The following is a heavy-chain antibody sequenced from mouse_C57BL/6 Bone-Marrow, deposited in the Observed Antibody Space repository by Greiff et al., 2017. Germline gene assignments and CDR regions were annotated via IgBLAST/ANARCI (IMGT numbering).Heavy chain of an antibody. Sequence: EVHLVESGPGLVKPSQSLSLTCSVTGYSITSGYYWNWIRQFPGNKLEWMGYISYDGSNNYNPSLKNRISITRDTSKNQFFLKLNSVTTEDTATYYCARAFITTVVGPFDYWGQGTTLTVSS. D-gene: IGHD1-1*01. J-gene: IGHJ2*01. V-gene: IGHV3-6*01. CDR3: ARAFITTVVGPFDY. CDR1: GYSITSGYY. CDR2: ISYDGSN.